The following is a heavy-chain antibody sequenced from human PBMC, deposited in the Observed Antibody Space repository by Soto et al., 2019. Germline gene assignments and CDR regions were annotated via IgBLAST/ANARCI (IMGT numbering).Heavy chain of an antibody. V-gene: IGHV1-18*01. J-gene: IGHJ6*03. D-gene: IGHD3-10*01. Sequence: ASVKVSCKASGYTFTSYGISWVRQTPGQGLEWMGWISAYSGNTNYAQKFQERVTITRDMSTSTAYMELSSLRSEDTAVYYCAAILYYYGSGSYVPYYYYMDVWGKGTTVTVSS. CDR2: ISAYSGNT. CDR1: GYTFTSYG. CDR3: AAILYYYGSGSYVPYYYYMDV.